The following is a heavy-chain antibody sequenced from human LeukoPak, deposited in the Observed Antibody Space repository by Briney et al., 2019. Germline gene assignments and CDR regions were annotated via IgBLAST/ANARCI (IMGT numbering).Heavy chain of an antibody. CDR3: ARYANSPYYYYAMDV. V-gene: IGHV4-59*12. CDR2: IYYSGST. Sequence: SETLSLTCTVSGGSIIGYYLSWIRQPPGKELEWIGSIYYSGSTNYNPSLKGRVTISVETSKNQFSLKLSSVTAADTAVYYCARYANSPYYYYAMDVWGQGTTVTVSS. CDR1: GGSIIGYY. D-gene: IGHD4/OR15-4a*01. J-gene: IGHJ6*02.